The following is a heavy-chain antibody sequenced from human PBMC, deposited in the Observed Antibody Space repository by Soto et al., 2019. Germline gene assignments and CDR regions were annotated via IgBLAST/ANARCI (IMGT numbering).Heavy chain of an antibody. CDR2: IKQDGSEK. CDR3: ARALSNGNI. CDR1: GMTFSSYW. J-gene: IGHJ3*02. Sequence: EVQLVESGGGLVQPGGSLRLSCAASGMTFSSYWMSWVRQAPGKGLEWVANIKQDGSEKFYVDSVKGRSTIARDNAKNALYLLMNSLSAEDRAVYSCARALSNGNIWGPGTMVTVSS. V-gene: IGHV3-7*04. D-gene: IGHD5-18*01.